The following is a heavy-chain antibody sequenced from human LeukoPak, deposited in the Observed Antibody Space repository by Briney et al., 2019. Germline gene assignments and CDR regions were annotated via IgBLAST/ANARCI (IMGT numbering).Heavy chain of an antibody. Sequence: SPVKVSCKASGYTFTGYYMHWVRQAPGQGLEWMGWINPNSGGTNYAQKFQGRVTMTRDTSISTAYMELSRLRSDDTAVYYCARGVVPAALTSFRAIDIWGQGTMVTVSS. D-gene: IGHD2-2*01. CDR3: ARGVVPAALTSFRAIDI. CDR1: GYTFTGYY. CDR2: INPNSGGT. V-gene: IGHV1-2*02. J-gene: IGHJ3*02.